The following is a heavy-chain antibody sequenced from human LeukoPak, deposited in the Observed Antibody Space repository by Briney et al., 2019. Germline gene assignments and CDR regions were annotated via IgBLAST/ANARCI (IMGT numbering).Heavy chain of an antibody. CDR1: GFTFSDYY. CDR3: ATALVGATRGFDC. J-gene: IGHJ4*02. V-gene: IGHV3-11*05. Sequence: PGGSLRLSCAASGFTFSDYYMSWIRQAPGKGLEWVSYISSSSSYTNYADSVKGRFTISRDNAKNSLYLQMNSLRAEDTAVYYCATALVGATRGFDCWGQGTLATVSS. CDR2: ISSSSSYT. D-gene: IGHD1-26*01.